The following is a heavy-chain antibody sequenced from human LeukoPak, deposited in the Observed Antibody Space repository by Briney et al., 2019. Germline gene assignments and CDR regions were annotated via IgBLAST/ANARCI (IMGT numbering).Heavy chain of an antibody. CDR3: ARGNWNDRWFDP. CDR2: IYHSGST. CDR1: GGSVTSGSYY. J-gene: IGHJ5*02. Sequence: SETLSLTCSVSGGSVTSGSYYWSWIRQPPGKGLEWIGYIYHSGSTYYNPSLKSRVTISVDRSKNQFSLKLSSVTAADTAVYYCARGNWNDRWFDPWGQGTLVTVSS. V-gene: IGHV4-30-2*01. D-gene: IGHD1-1*01.